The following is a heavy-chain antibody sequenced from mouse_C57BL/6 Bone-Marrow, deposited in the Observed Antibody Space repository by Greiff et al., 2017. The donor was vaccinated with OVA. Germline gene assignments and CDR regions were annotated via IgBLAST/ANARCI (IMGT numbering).Heavy chain of an antibody. J-gene: IGHJ4*01. CDR2: IYPGSGST. CDR3: AIPGSSPNYAMDY. CDR1: GYTFTSYW. V-gene: IGHV1-55*01. D-gene: IGHD1-1*01. Sequence: QVQLQQSGAELVKPGASVKMSCKASGYTFTSYWITWVKQRPGQGLEWIGDIYPGSGSTNYNEKFKSKATPTVDTSSSTAYMQLSSLTSEDSAVYYCAIPGSSPNYAMDYWGQGTSVTVSS.